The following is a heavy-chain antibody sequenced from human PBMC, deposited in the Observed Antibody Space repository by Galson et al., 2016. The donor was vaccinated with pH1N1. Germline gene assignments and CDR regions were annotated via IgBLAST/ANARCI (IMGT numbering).Heavy chain of an antibody. J-gene: IGHJ6*02. CDR1: GYTFTAYY. CDR3: ARLTDISQSGGKLDV. D-gene: IGHD5-12*01. Sequence: QSGAEVKKPGASVKVSCKASGYTFTAYYMHWVRQAPGQGLEWMGWINPKSGGTTYAQKFQGRVIMTRDTSTSTAYMELSRLSYDDTAVYFCARLTDISQSGGKLDVWGQGTTVTVSS. CDR2: INPKSGGT. V-gene: IGHV1-2*02.